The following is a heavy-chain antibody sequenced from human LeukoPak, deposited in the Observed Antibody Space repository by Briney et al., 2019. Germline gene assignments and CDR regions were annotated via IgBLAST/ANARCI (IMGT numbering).Heavy chain of an antibody. V-gene: IGHV4-61*08. CDR3: ARRIPGHAFDI. CDR2: NGNS. J-gene: IGHJ3*02. Sequence: SETLSLTCAVSGASVSSGGYAWSWIRLPPGKGLEWIGYNGNSNYNPSLKSRVTISLDTSKNQFSLKLSSVTAADTAVYYCARRIPGHAFDIWGQGTMVTVSS. D-gene: IGHD2/OR15-2a*01. CDR1: GASVSSGGYA.